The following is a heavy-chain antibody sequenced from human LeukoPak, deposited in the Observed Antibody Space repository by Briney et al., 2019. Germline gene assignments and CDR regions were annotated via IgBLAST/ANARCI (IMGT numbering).Heavy chain of an antibody. Sequence: GGSLRLSCAASGFTFSSYAMSWVRQAPGKGLGWVSAIGGSTSGTYYADSVKGRFTISRDNSKNTLSLQMNSLGAEDTAVYYCVKDAFYASGTYYNSWGQGTLVTVSS. V-gene: IGHV3-23*01. CDR3: VKDAFYASGTYYNS. CDR2: IGGSTSGT. CDR1: GFTFSSYA. D-gene: IGHD3-10*01. J-gene: IGHJ5*02.